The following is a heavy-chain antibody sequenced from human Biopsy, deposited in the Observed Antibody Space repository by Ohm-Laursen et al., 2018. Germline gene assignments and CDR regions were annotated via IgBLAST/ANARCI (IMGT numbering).Heavy chain of an antibody. D-gene: IGHD3-22*01. Sequence: SQTLSLTCTVSGGDINNYYWIWIRQRPGQGLEWIGRIYPGGSTNYNPSLKSRVTMSVDTSKKQLSLRLRSVTAADTAMYYCASVVLGPTNDAFDLWGQGTMVVVSS. V-gene: IGHV4-4*07. CDR1: GGDINNYY. CDR3: ASVVLGPTNDAFDL. CDR2: IYPGGST. J-gene: IGHJ3*01.